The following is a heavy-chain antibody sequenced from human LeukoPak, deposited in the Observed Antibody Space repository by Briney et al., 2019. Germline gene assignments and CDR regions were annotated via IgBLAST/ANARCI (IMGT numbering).Heavy chain of an antibody. CDR3: AKDRFYDSSGYIDY. D-gene: IGHD3-22*01. J-gene: IGHJ4*02. CDR1: GFTFSNNW. Sequence: GGSLRLSCAASGFTFSNNWMSWVRQAPGKGLEWVANIKGDGSEKYYVDSVKGRFTISRDNAKNSLYLQMNSLRAEDMALCYCAKDRFYDSSGYIDYWGQGTLGTVS. CDR2: IKGDGSEK. V-gene: IGHV3-7*03.